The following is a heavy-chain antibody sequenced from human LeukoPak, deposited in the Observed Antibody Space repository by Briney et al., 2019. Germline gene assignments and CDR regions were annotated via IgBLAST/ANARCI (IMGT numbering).Heavy chain of an antibody. CDR3: ARAAAGPFDY. J-gene: IGHJ4*02. D-gene: IGHD6-13*01. V-gene: IGHV4-59*01. CDR1: GGCISSYY. Sequence: PSETLSLTCTVSGGCISSYYWSWIRQPPGKGLEWIGYIYYSGSTNYNPSLKSRVTISVDTSKNQFSLKLSSVTAADTAVYYCARAAAGPFDYWGQGTLVTVSS. CDR2: IYYSGST.